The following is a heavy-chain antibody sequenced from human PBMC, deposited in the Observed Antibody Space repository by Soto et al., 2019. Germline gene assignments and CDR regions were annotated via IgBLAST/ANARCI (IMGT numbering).Heavy chain of an antibody. V-gene: IGHV3-74*01. Sequence: EVHLVESGGGLVQPGGSLRLSCAASGFTFSTYWMHWVRQAPEKGLLWVSHINGDGSYTDFADSVKGRFTISRDNAKNTVYLQMQSLIVEDTAVYFCVRTWHGFDIWGPGTMVTVSS. CDR2: INGDGSYT. CDR1: GFTFSTYW. CDR3: VRTWHGFDI. J-gene: IGHJ3*02.